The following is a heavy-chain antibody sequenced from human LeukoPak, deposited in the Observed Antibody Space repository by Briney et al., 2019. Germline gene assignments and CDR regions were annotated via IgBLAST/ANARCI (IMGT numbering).Heavy chain of an antibody. CDR3: ARDPLRYLRVGHYDY. D-gene: IGHD3-9*01. CDR2: IDYDSSHI. J-gene: IGHJ4*02. CDR1: GFTFSNSA. V-gene: IGHV3-21*01. Sequence: PGGSLRLSCAASGFTFSNSAMNWVRQAPGKGLEWVSSIDYDSSHIYYAASVRGRFTISRDNARNSVYLQMNRLRVEDTAVYYCARDPLRYLRVGHYDYWGQGTLVAVSS.